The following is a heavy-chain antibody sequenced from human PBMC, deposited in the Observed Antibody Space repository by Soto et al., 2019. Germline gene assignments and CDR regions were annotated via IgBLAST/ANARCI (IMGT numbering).Heavy chain of an antibody. J-gene: IGHJ4*02. D-gene: IGHD3-22*01. V-gene: IGHV3-23*01. CDR2: ISGSGGST. CDR3: ATSSYYYDSSGYFDY. Sequence: EVQLLESGGGWVQPGGSLRLDYAASGVTFIRYAMSWVRQAPGKGLEWVSAISGSGGSTYYADSVKGRFTISRYNSKNTLYLQMNSLRAEDTAVYYCATSSYYYDSSGYFDYWGQGTLVTVSS. CDR1: GVTFIRYA.